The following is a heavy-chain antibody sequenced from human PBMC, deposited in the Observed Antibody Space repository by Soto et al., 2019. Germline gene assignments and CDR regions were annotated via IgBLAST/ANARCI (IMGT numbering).Heavy chain of an antibody. J-gene: IGHJ5*02. CDR1: GYTFTSYD. CDR3: ARRSSWTYNWFDP. CDR2: MNPNSGNT. V-gene: IGHV1-8*01. Sequence: VASVKVSCKASGYTFTSYDINWVRQATGQGLEWMGWMNPNSGNTGYAQKFQGRVTMTRNTSISTAYMELSSLRSEDTAVYYCARRSSWTYNWFDPWGQGTLVTVSS. D-gene: IGHD6-13*01.